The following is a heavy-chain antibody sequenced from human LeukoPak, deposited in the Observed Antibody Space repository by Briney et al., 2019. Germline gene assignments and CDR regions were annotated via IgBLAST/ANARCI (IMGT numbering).Heavy chain of an antibody. CDR3: ARGYICSGGTCYSRLWFDP. D-gene: IGHD2-15*01. CDR2: INPNSGGT. J-gene: IGHJ5*02. Sequence: ASVKVSCKASGYTFTGYYMHWVRQAPGQGLEWMGWINPNSGGTNYAQKFQGRVTMTRDTSISTAYMQLSRLRSDDTAVYYCARGYICSGGTCYSRLWFDPWGQGTLVSVSS. V-gene: IGHV1-2*02. CDR1: GYTFTGYY.